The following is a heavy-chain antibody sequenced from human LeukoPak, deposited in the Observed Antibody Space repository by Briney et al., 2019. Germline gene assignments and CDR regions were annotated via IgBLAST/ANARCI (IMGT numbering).Heavy chain of an antibody. CDR1: GFTFDDYA. CDR3: TKGQDGSYYRGYFDY. V-gene: IGHV3-9*01. CDR2: ISWSSGNI. Sequence: PGRSLRLSCAASGFTFDDYATHWVRQAPGKGLEWVSGISWSSGNIGYADSVKGRFTISRDNAKNSLYLQMNSLGPEDTALYYCTKGQDGSYYRGYFDYWGQGTLVTVSS. J-gene: IGHJ4*02. D-gene: IGHD1-26*01.